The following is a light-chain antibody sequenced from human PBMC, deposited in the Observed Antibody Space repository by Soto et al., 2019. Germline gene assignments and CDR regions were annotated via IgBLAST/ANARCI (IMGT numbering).Light chain of an antibody. V-gene: IGKV1-39*01. CDR3: QQSYSTPWT. CDR1: QSISSY. J-gene: IGKJ1*01. CDR2: DAS. Sequence: DIPMTQSPSSRSASVGDRVTITCRASQSISSYLNWYQQKPGKAPKLLIYDASSLQSGVPSRFSGSGSGTEFTLTISSLQPEDFATYYCQQSYSTPWTFGQGTKVEIK.